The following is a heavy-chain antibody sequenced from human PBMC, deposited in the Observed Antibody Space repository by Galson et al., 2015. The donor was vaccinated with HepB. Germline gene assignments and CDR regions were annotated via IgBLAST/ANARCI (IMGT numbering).Heavy chain of an antibody. D-gene: IGHD5-12*01. Sequence: SLRLSCAASGFTFSSYAMHWVRQAPDKGLEWVAVISYDGSNKYYADSVRGRFTISRDNSKNTLYLQVNSLRAEDTAVYYCARAPVWGYGAYFDYWGQGTLVTVSS. V-gene: IGHV3-30-3*01. CDR1: GFTFSSYA. CDR3: ARAPVWGYGAYFDY. J-gene: IGHJ4*02. CDR2: ISYDGSNK.